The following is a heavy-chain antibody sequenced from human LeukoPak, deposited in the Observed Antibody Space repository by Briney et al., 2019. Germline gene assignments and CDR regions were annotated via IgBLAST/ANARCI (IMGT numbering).Heavy chain of an antibody. J-gene: IGHJ3*02. CDR1: GYTFTGYY. Sequence: ASVKVSCKASGYTFTGYYMHWVRQAPGQGLEWMGWINPNGGGTNYAQKFQGRVTMTRDTSISTAYMELSRLRSDDTAVYYCARDSSPLNGTNGVCLIWGQGTMVTVSS. V-gene: IGHV1-2*02. CDR2: INPNGGGT. D-gene: IGHD2-8*01. CDR3: ARDSSPLNGTNGVCLI.